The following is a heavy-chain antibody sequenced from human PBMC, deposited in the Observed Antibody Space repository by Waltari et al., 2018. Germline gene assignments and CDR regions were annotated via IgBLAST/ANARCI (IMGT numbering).Heavy chain of an antibody. CDR2: IYYSGST. J-gene: IGHJ5*02. D-gene: IGHD2-15*01. CDR3: ARDNCSGGSCYWFDP. V-gene: IGHV4-59*01. Sequence: QVQLQESGPGLVKPSETLSLTCTVSGGSISSYYWSWNRQPPGKGLEWIGYIYYSGSTNYNPSLKSRVTISVDTSKNQFSLKLSSVTAADTAVYYCARDNCSGGSCYWFDPWGQGTLVTVSS. CDR1: GGSISSYY.